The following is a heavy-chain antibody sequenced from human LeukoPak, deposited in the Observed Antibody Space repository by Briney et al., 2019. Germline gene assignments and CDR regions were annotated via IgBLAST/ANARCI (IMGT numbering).Heavy chain of an antibody. V-gene: IGHV4-59*08. D-gene: IGHD6-19*01. CDR2: AYHTGHT. CDR1: GGSMINYY. Sequence: SETLSLTCTVSGGSMINYYWSWIRLTPGKGLEWIAYAYHTGHTHYNPSLKSRAAISLDTSKNQVSLKVNSVTAADTAVYYCARHPFSAPFDYWGQGTLVTVSS. J-gene: IGHJ4*02. CDR3: ARHPFSAPFDY.